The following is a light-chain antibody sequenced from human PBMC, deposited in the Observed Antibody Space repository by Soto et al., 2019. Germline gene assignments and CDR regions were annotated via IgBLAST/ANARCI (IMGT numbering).Light chain of an antibody. Sequence: QSVLTQPASVSGSPGQSITISCTGTSSDVGGYNSVSWYQQHPGKAPKLMIYGVSNRPSGVSDRFSGSKSGNTASLTISGLQAEDEADYYCSSYTTSSTYYVFATGTQLTVL. CDR1: SSDVGGYNS. V-gene: IGLV2-14*01. J-gene: IGLJ1*01. CDR3: SSYTTSSTYYV. CDR2: GVS.